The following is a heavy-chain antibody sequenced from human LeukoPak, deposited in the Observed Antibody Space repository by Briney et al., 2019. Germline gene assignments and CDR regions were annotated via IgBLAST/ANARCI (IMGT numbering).Heavy chain of an antibody. Sequence: SETLSLTCTVSGGSISSYYWSWIRQPPGKGLEWIGYIYYSGSTNYNPSLKSRVTISVDTSKNQFSLKLSSVTAADTAVYHCARDMGYDILTGYDNWFDPWGQGTLVTVSS. D-gene: IGHD3-9*01. V-gene: IGHV4-59*01. CDR2: IYYSGST. J-gene: IGHJ5*02. CDR3: ARDMGYDILTGYDNWFDP. CDR1: GGSISSYY.